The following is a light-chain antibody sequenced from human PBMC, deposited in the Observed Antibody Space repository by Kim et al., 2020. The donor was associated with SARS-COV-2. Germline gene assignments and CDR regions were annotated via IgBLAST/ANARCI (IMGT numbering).Light chain of an antibody. J-gene: IGKJ1*01. Sequence: DIQMTQSPSSLSASVGDRVTITCRASQSIRSYLNWYQQKPGKAPKLLIYAASSLQSGVPSRFSGSGSGTDFTLTISSLQPEDFATYDCQESYSTTRTFGQGTEL. CDR1: QSIRSY. CDR2: AAS. CDR3: QESYSTTRT. V-gene: IGKV1-39*01.